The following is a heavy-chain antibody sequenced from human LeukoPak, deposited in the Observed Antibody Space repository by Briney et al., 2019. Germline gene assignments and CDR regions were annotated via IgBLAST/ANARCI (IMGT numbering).Heavy chain of an antibody. Sequence: GGSLRLSCSASGFTLSNYAMHWVRQAPGKGLEYVSAISSNGGSTYYADSVKGRFTISRDNSKNTLYLQMSSLRAEDTAVYYCVKDPGCSSTSCSYYYYGTDVWGQGTTVTVSS. D-gene: IGHD2-2*01. V-gene: IGHV3-64D*06. J-gene: IGHJ6*02. CDR3: VKDPGCSSTSCSYYYYGTDV. CDR2: ISSNGGST. CDR1: GFTLSNYA.